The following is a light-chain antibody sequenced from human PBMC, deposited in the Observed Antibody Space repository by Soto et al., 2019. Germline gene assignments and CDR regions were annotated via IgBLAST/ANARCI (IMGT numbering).Light chain of an antibody. J-gene: IGLJ2*01. CDR3: ASWDDRLNAVV. V-gene: IGLV1-44*01. CDR2: DNN. Sequence: QSVLTQPPSASGTPEQRVTITCSGSNSNIGSNTVNWYQQLPGTAPKLLVCDNNKRPSGVPGRFSDSKSGTSASLAISGLQSEDEADYYCASWDDRLNAVVFGGGTKVTVL. CDR1: NSNIGSNT.